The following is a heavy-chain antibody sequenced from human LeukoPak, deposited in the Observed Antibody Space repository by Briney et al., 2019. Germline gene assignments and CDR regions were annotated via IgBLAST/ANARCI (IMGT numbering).Heavy chain of an antibody. V-gene: IGHV4-59*12. CDR2: IYYTGGT. CDR3: AREDSSSWGPFDY. Sequence: PSETLSLTCTVSGGSMRTYYWSWIRQPPGKGLEWVGCIYYTGGTNYNPSLKSRITMSIDTSKNHFSLKLSSVTAADTGVYFCAREDSSSWGPFDYWGQGTLVTVSS. D-gene: IGHD6-6*01. CDR1: GGSMRTYY. J-gene: IGHJ4*02.